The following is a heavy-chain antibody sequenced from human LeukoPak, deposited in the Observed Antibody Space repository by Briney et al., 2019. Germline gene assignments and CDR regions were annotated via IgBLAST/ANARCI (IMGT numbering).Heavy chain of an antibody. V-gene: IGHV3-23*01. Sequence: GGSLRLSCAASGFTFISYAMSWVRQAPGKGREWVSAISGSGGSTYYADSVKGRFTISRDNSKNTLYLKMNSLRAEDTAVYYCAKAPPEQWGSYYFDYWGQGTLVTVSS. CDR3: AKAPPEQWGSYYFDY. CDR2: ISGSGGST. CDR1: GFTFISYA. D-gene: IGHD1/OR15-1a*01. J-gene: IGHJ4*02.